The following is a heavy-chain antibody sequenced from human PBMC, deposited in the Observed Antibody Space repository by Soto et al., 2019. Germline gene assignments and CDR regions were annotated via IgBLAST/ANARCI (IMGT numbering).Heavy chain of an antibody. CDR3: ADLRYFD. V-gene: IGHV3-30-3*01. J-gene: IGHJ3*01. CDR2: ISQDGNKK. D-gene: IGHD3-9*01. CDR1: GFIFSSYA. Sequence: QVQLVESGGGVVRPGRSLRLSCAASGFIFSSYAMHWVRQAPGKGLEGVAGISQDGNKKYYADSVEGRFTISRDNSKNTLYLHMSRLRAEDTAVYYCADLRYFDWGQGTMVTVSP.